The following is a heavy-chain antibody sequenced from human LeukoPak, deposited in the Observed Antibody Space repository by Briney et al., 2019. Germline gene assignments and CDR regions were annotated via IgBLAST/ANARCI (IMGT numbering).Heavy chain of an antibody. CDR2: IWYVGSNK. J-gene: IGHJ4*02. D-gene: IGHD2-2*01. CDR1: GFTFSKYG. Sequence: GGSLRLSCAASGFTFSKYGMNWVRQAPGKGLEWVAIIWYVGSNKYFAGSVMGRFTISKDNSKNTVYLQMNSRRIEDTAVYHCARAGIGNALDYWGQGTQVTVSS. V-gene: IGHV3-33*01. CDR3: ARAGIGNALDY.